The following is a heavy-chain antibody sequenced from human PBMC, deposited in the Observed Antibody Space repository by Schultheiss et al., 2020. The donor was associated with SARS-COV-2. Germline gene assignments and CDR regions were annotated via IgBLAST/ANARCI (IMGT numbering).Heavy chain of an antibody. CDR2: IIPILGIA. J-gene: IGHJ6*02. Sequence: SVKVSCKASGGTFSSYAISWVRQAPGQGLEWMGRIIPILGIANYAQKFQGRVTITADKSTSTAYMELSSLRSEDTAVYYCARTMVRDYGMDVWGQGTTVTVSS. D-gene: IGHD3-10*01. CDR3: ARTMVRDYGMDV. CDR1: GGTFSSYA. V-gene: IGHV1-69*04.